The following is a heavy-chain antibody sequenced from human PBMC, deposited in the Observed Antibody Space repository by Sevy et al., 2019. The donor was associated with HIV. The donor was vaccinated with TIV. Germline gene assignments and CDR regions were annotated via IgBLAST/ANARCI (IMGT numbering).Heavy chain of an antibody. CDR1: GGSISSGGYY. J-gene: IGHJ2*01. Sequence: SETLSLTCTVSGGSISSGGYYWNWIRQHPGKGLEWIGYIYYSGSTYYNPSLKSRVTISVDTSKNQFSLKLSSVTAADTAVYYCARLPVVMTPESWYFDLWAVAPWSPSPQ. CDR2: IYYSGST. CDR3: ARLPVVMTPESWYFDL. D-gene: IGHD2-21*02. V-gene: IGHV4-31*03.